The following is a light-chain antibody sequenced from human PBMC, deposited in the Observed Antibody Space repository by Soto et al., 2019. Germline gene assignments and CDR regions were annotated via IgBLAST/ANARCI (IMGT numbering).Light chain of an antibody. Sequence: QSVLTQSPSASGTPGQRVTISCSGSSSNIGSSYVYWYQQLPGTAPKLLIYKNNERPSRVPDRFSGSKSGTSASLAIRGLRSEDEADYYCAAWDDGLRGVVFGGGTKLTVL. V-gene: IGLV1-47*01. CDR1: SSNIGSSY. CDR3: AAWDDGLRGVV. CDR2: KNN. J-gene: IGLJ2*01.